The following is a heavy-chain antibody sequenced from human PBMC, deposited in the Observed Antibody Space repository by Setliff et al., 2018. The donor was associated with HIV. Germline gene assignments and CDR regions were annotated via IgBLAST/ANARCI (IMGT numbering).Heavy chain of an antibody. J-gene: IGHJ4*02. CDR1: GFTVSANY. Sequence: GGSLRLSCAISGFTVSANYMNWVRQTPGEGLEWVSLIYTGGTTYYADSVKGRFTISRDSSENTLYLQVDSLRVEDTAVYYCAKGSGFYEYWGQGTLVTVS. D-gene: IGHD3-22*01. CDR2: IYTGGTT. V-gene: IGHV3-53*01. CDR3: AKGSGFYEY.